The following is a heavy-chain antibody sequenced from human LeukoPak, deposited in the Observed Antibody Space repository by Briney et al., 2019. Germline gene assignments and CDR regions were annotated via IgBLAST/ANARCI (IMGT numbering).Heavy chain of an antibody. V-gene: IGHV3-43*02. CDR2: ISGDGDST. J-gene: IGHJ4*02. CDR3: VKDLGVGATTFDY. CDR1: GFIFDVYA. D-gene: IGHD1-26*01. Sequence: GGSLRLSCAASGFIFDVYATHWVRQAPGKRLEWVSLISGDGDSTFYAGSVKGRFTISRDNSKNSLYLQMNSLRSEDTALYYCVKDLGVGATTFDYWGQGTLVTVSS.